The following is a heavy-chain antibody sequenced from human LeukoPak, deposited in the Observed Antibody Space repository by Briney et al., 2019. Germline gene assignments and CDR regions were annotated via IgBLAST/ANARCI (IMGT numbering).Heavy chain of an antibody. J-gene: IGHJ4*02. V-gene: IGHV3-23*01. CDR3: AKDGRIVVVITTAGFDY. D-gene: IGHD3-22*01. CDR1: GFTFSSYA. Sequence: GGSLRLSCAASGFTFSSYAMSWVRQAPGKGLEWVSAISGSGGSTYCADSVKGRFTISRDNSKNTLYLQMNSLRAEDTAVYYCAKDGRIVVVITTAGFDYWGQGTLVTVSS. CDR2: ISGSGGST.